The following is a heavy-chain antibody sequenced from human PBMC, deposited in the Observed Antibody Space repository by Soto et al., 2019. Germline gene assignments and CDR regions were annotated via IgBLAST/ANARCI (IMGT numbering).Heavy chain of an antibody. V-gene: IGHV3-73*01. Sequence: SGGSLRLSCAASGFTFSGSTMHWVRQASGKGLEWVGRIRSKANSYATAYAASVNGRFTISRDDSKNTASLQMNSLKTEDTAVYYCTRLSDCGDDCSDYWGQGTLVTVSS. CDR3: TRLSDCGDDCSDY. J-gene: IGHJ4*02. D-gene: IGHD2-21*01. CDR2: IRSKANSYAT. CDR1: GFTFSGST.